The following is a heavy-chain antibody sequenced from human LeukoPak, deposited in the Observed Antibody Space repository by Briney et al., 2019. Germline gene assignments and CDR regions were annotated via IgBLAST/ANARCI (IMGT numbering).Heavy chain of an antibody. V-gene: IGHV3-74*01. CDR1: GFTFNTNW. J-gene: IGHJ4*02. D-gene: IGHD1-14*01. CDR2: INPDGSVT. Sequence: GGSLRLSRAASGFTFNTNWMHWVRQAPGKGLVWVSRINPDGSVTTYADSVKGRFAISRDNAKNTVFLQMNSLRAEDTAVYYCVRGLLGTGDYWGQGTLVTVSS. CDR3: VRGLLGTGDY.